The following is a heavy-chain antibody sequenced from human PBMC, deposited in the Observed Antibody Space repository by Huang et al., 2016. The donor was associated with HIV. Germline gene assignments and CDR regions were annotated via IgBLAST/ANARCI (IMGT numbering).Heavy chain of an antibody. J-gene: IGHJ6*02. D-gene: IGHD5-18*01. Sequence: QVQLVQSEAEVKKPGSSVKVSCKASGGTFSTFGLSWGRQASGRGLEWMAGILTICNTTYAAQKFQGRGTLTADESTNTASMELNSLTFEDTAVYYCARPSDAAMIRDYYYPMDVWGQGTTVTVS. V-gene: IGHV1-69*01. CDR1: GGTFSTFG. CDR3: ARPSDAAMIRDYYYPMDV. CDR2: ILTICNTT.